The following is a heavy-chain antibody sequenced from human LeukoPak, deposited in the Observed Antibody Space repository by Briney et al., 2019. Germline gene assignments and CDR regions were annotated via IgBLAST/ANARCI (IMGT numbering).Heavy chain of an antibody. D-gene: IGHD3-9*01. CDR3: ARGGDGDILTGLVFDY. Sequence: ASVKVSCKASGYRFTSYGISWVRQAPGQGLEWMGWISAYNGNTNYAQKLQGRVTMTADTSTSTAYMELRSLRSDDTAVYYCARGGDGDILTGLVFDYWGQGTLVTVSS. CDR2: ISAYNGNT. J-gene: IGHJ4*02. CDR1: GYRFTSYG. V-gene: IGHV1-18*01.